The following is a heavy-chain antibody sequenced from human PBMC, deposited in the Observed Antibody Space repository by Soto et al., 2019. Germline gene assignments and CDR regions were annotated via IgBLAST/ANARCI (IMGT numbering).Heavy chain of an antibody. CDR3: ARDKDRQQLGGNYYYGIDV. V-gene: IGHV1-69*13. Sequence: SVKVSCKTSGGTLSSFAISWVRQAPGQGLEWMGGIIPIFSTPDYAQKFQGRITITADDSTTTAYMELTSPKSEDTAVYYCARDKDRQQLGGNYYYGIDVWGQGTTVTVSS. D-gene: IGHD2-15*01. CDR2: IIPIFSTP. J-gene: IGHJ6*02. CDR1: GGTLSSFA.